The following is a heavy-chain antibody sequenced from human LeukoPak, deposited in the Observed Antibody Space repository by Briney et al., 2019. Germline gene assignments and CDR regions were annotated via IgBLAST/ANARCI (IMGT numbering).Heavy chain of an antibody. D-gene: IGHD3-22*01. J-gene: IGHJ5*02. V-gene: IGHV4-34*01. CDR1: GGSFSGYY. CDR3: ARGRTYYYDSSGYYPT. Sequence: SETLSLTCAVYGGSFSGYYWSWIRQPPGKGLEWIGEINHSESTNYNPSLKSRVTISVDTSKNQFSLKLSSVTAADTAVYYCARGRTYYYDSSGYYPTWGQGTLVTVSS. CDR2: INHSEST.